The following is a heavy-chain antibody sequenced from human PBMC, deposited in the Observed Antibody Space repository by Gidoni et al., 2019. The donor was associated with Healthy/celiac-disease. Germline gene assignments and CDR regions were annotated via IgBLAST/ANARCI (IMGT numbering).Heavy chain of an antibody. D-gene: IGHD3-3*01. J-gene: IGHJ4*02. CDR1: GSSIICSSYY. CDR2: IYYSGRT. Sequence: QLQLQESGPGLVKPSETLSLTCTVSGSSIICSSYYWGWIRKPPGKGLEWIGSIYYSGRTYYNPSLKSRVTISVDTSKNQFSLKLSSVTAADTAVYYCARTAYDFWSGYPSDYWGQGTLVTVSS. CDR3: ARTAYDFWSGYPSDY. V-gene: IGHV4-39*01.